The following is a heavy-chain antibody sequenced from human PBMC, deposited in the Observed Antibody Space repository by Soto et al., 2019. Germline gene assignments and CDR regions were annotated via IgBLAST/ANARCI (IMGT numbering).Heavy chain of an antibody. V-gene: IGHV1-69*12. CDR3: ARDNGRPQLGGNYYYITDV. D-gene: IGHD3-3*02. CDR2: IIPLFRTP. Sequence: QVQLVQSGAEVKEPGSSVKVSCQASGGTFSSSALSWVRQAPGQGLEWMGGIIPLFRTPDYAQQFQGRVTITADESTSTAYMELNSLRSEDTAIYYCARDNGRPQLGGNYYYITDVWGQGTTIPVSS. CDR1: GGTFSSSA. J-gene: IGHJ6*02.